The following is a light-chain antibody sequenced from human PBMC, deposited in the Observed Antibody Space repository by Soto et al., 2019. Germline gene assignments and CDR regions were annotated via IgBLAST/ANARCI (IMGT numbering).Light chain of an antibody. J-gene: IGKJ3*01. CDR3: HQYHTTPFT. CDR2: WAF. Sequence: DIVMTQSPDSLAVSLGERATINCKSSQSVLYSSNNKNYLAWYQQKPGQPPKLLIYWAFTRESGVPDRFSGSGSGTDFTLTISSLQAEDVAVYYCHQYHTTPFTFGPGTKVGIK. CDR1: QSVLYSSNNKNY. V-gene: IGKV4-1*01.